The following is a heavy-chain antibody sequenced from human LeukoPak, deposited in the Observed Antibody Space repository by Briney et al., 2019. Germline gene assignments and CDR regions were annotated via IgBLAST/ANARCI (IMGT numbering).Heavy chain of an antibody. CDR2: INWNGGST. J-gene: IGHJ5*02. CDR1: GFTFDDYG. D-gene: IGHD3-3*01. V-gene: IGHV3-20*04. Sequence: GGSLRLSCAASGFTFDDYGMNWVRQAPGKGLEWVSGINWNGGSTGYADSVKGRFTISRGNAKNSLYLQMNSLRAEDTALYYCASTIFGGFDPWGQGTLVTVSS. CDR3: ASTIFGGFDP.